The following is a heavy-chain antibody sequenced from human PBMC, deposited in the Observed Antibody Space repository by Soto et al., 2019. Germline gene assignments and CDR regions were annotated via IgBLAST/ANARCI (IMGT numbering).Heavy chain of an antibody. J-gene: IGHJ4*02. D-gene: IGHD6-19*01. CDR1: GFTFSAFA. CDR3: ARNRLGGSEAGWAPYSFWV. Sequence: PGGSLRLSCAASGFTFSAFAMHWVRQAPGKGLEWVAAISYDGSVTYYADSVKGRFSISRDNSKNTLYLQVNSLRPEDTSIFYCARNRLGGSEAGWAPYSFWVWGQGTVVTVSS. V-gene: IGHV3-30-3*01. CDR2: ISYDGSVT.